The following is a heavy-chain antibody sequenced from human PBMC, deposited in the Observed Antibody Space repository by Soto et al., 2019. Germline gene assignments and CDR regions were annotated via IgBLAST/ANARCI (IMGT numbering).Heavy chain of an antibody. CDR2: IYPGDSDT. CDR1: GYSFTSYW. D-gene: IGHD2-21*02. Sequence: PGESLKISCKGSGYSFTSYWIGWVRQMPGKGLEWMGIIYPGDSDTRYSPSFQGQVTISADKSISTACLQWSSLKASDTAMYYCARIRRAVVTPDAFDIWGQGTMVTVSS. J-gene: IGHJ3*02. V-gene: IGHV5-51*01. CDR3: ARIRRAVVTPDAFDI.